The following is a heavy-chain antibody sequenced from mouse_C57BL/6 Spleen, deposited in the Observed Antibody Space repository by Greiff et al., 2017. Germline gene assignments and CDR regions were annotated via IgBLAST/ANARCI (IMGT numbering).Heavy chain of an antibody. Sequence: DVMLVESEGGLVQPGSSMKLSCTASGFTFSDYYMAWVRQVPEKGLEWVANVNYDGSSTYYTDSLKGRFIISRDNAKNILYLQMSNLKSEDTATYYCARASYYYGSSHWYFDVWGTGTTVTVAS. J-gene: IGHJ1*03. CDR2: VNYDGSST. V-gene: IGHV5-16*01. CDR3: ARASYYYGSSHWYFDV. D-gene: IGHD1-1*01. CDR1: GFTFSDYY.